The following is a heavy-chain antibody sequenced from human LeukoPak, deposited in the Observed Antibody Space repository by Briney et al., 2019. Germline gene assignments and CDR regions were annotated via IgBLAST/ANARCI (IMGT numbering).Heavy chain of an antibody. CDR2: IYHTGST. Sequence: SETLSLTCSVSGHSIINSYYWGWIRQPPGKGLEWIGSIYHTGSTYYNPSLKSRVTISVDTSKNQFSLKLKSVTAADTAVYYCARAVDSSGFSSFQHWGQGTLVTVSS. D-gene: IGHD3-22*01. CDR3: ARAVDSSGFSSFQH. J-gene: IGHJ1*01. V-gene: IGHV4-38-2*02. CDR1: GHSIINSYY.